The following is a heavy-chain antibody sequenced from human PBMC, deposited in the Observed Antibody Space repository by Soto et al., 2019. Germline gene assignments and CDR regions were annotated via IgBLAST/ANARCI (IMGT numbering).Heavy chain of an antibody. CDR2: ISYNGGKR. J-gene: IGHJ4*02. CDR3: ARDNIGYGPAFDY. D-gene: IGHD5-12*01. Sequence: HPGGSLRLSCVATGFTFSGYTVHWVRQAPGKGLEWVTLISYNGGKRYYADSVKGRFSISRDNSKDTVYLQMDSLKTEDTGLYYCARDNIGYGPAFDYWGQGTLVTVSS. V-gene: IGHV3-30-3*01. CDR1: GFTFSGYT.